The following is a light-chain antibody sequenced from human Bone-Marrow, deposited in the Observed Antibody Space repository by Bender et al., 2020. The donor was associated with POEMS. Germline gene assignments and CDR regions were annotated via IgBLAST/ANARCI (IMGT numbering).Light chain of an antibody. Sequence: QSALTQPASVSGSPGQSITISCTGTDTDIGFYNRVSWYQQLPGTAPQLIIFDIRHRPSGLSHLRFSGSKAGNTASLTISRLRTEDEATYYCSSYSDSHTVVFGGGTKVTVL. CDR2: DIR. J-gene: IGLJ2*01. CDR3: SSYSDSHTVV. V-gene: IGLV2-14*03. CDR1: DTDIGFYNR.